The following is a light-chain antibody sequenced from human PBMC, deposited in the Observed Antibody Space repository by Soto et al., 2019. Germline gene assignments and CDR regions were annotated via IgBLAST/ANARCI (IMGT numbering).Light chain of an antibody. CDR3: QQSYITPYT. CDR1: QSISVH. CDR2: AAS. Sequence: DIQMTQSPSSLSASVGDTVTITCRASQSISVHLNWYQQKPGKVPKLLIYAASYLQSGVPSRFSSSGSETDFALTISSLQPEDFATYYCQQSYITPYTFGQGTKLEIK. J-gene: IGKJ2*01. V-gene: IGKV1-39*01.